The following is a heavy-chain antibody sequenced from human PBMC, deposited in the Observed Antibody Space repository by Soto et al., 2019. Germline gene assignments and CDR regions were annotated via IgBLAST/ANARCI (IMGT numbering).Heavy chain of an antibody. CDR2: IGSDGSTK. D-gene: IGHD3-9*01. J-gene: IGHJ6*02. Sequence: ELQLVESGGGLVQPGGSLRLSCAASGFTLNSYEMNWVRQAPGKGLAWVSYIGSDGSTKYYADSVKGRFTISRDNAKKTWYLQMNSLRAEETGVYYCAIGGFVWLNSDGLDVWGQGTTVTVSS. CDR1: GFTLNSYE. V-gene: IGHV3-48*03. CDR3: AIGGFVWLNSDGLDV.